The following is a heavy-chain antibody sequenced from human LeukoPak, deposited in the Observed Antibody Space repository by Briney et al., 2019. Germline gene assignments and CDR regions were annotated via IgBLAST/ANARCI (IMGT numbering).Heavy chain of an antibody. D-gene: IGHD6-19*01. CDR2: ISGDGGST. J-gene: IGHJ4*02. Sequence: GGSLRLSCAASGFTVSSNYMSWVRQAPGKGLEWVSLISGDGGSTYYADSVKGRFTISRDNSKNSLYLQMNSLRTEDTALYYCASIAVAGTANFDYWGQGTLVTVSS. V-gene: IGHV3-43*02. CDR1: GFTVSSNY. CDR3: ASIAVAGTANFDY.